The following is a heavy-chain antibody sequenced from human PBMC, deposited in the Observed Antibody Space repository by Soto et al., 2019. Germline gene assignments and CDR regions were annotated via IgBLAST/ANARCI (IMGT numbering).Heavy chain of an antibody. V-gene: IGHV4-34*01. Sequence: SETLSLTCAVSGGSFSTYYWSWIRQPPGKGLEWIGDINHAATTNYNPSLKSRVTMSVDTSKTQFSLSLRSVTAADTAVYYCARVPAQNWFDPWGQGTLVTVSS. J-gene: IGHJ5*02. D-gene: IGHD2-2*01. CDR3: ARVPAQNWFDP. CDR1: GGSFSTYY. CDR2: INHAATT.